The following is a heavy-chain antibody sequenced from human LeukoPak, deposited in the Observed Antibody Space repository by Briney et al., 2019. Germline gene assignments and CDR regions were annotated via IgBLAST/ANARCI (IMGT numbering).Heavy chain of an antibody. J-gene: IGHJ4*02. CDR3: ARDRRRYCTNGVCSFDY. Sequence: ASVKVSCKASGYTFTGYYMHWVRQAPGQGLEWMGWINPNSGGTNYAQKLQGRVTMTTDTSTSTAYMELRSLRSDDTAVYYCARDRRRYCTNGVCSFDYWGQGTLVTVSS. D-gene: IGHD2-8*01. CDR1: GYTFTGYY. V-gene: IGHV1-2*02. CDR2: INPNSGGT.